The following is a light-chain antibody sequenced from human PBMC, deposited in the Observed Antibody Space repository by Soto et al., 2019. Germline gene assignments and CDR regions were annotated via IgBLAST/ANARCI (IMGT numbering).Light chain of an antibody. CDR3: QQYGRSPFT. J-gene: IGKJ3*01. CDR2: GAS. CDR1: QSVSSSY. V-gene: IGKV3-20*01. Sequence: EIVLTQSPGTLSLSPGERATLSCRASQSVSSSYLAWYQQKPGQAPRLLIYGASNRATGIPDRFSGSGSGTDFTLTSTRLEPEDFAVYSCQQYGRSPFTFGPGTKVDIK.